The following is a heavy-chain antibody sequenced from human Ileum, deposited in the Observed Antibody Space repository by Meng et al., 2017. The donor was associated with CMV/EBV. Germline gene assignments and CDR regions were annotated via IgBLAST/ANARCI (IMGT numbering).Heavy chain of an antibody. D-gene: IGHD3-10*01. CDR3: AKQITTPRGMRLNSMDG. Sequence: GGSLRLSCAASGFTFSSHWMHWVRQVPGKGLVSVSRINTDGSYVMYADSVKGRFTISRDNSKDTLYLQMNGLRAEDTAIYYCAKQITTPRGMRLNSMDGWGQGTTVTVSS. J-gene: IGHJ6*02. CDR2: INTDGSYV. CDR1: GFTFSSHW. V-gene: IGHV3-74*03.